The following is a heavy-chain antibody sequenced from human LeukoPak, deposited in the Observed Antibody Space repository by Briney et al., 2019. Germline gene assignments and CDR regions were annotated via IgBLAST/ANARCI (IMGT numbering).Heavy chain of an antibody. CDR3: AREYVVVTAYYFDY. J-gene: IGHJ4*02. CDR2: ISSSGSTI. Sequence: GGSLRLSCAASGFTFSSYEMNWVRQAPGKGLEWVSYISSSGSTIYYADSVKGRFTISRDNAKNSLYLQMNSLRAEDTAVYYCAREYVVVTAYYFDYWGQGTLVTVSS. D-gene: IGHD2-21*01. CDR1: GFTFSSYE. V-gene: IGHV3-48*03.